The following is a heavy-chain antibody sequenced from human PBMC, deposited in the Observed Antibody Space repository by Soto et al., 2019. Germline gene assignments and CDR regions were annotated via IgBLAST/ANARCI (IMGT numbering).Heavy chain of an antibody. J-gene: IGHJ6*02. CDR2: TIPVFGTS. D-gene: IGHD6-6*01. CDR3: ARKSEASSSTYYYYYYGLDV. CDR1: GSTFSNYA. V-gene: IGHV1-69*06. Sequence: SVKVSCKASGSTFSNYAISWVRQAPGQGLEWLGGTIPVFGTSNYAQKFQGRVTVTADKSTSTAYMELTSLRSEDTAVYYCARKSEASSSTYYYYYYGLDVWGQGTTVTVSS.